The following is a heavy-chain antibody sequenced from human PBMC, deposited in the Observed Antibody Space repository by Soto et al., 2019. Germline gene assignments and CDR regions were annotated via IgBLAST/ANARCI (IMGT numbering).Heavy chain of an antibody. J-gene: IGHJ4*02. Sequence: GGSLRLSCAASGFTFSSYAMSWVRQAPGKGLEWVSAISGSGGSTYYADAVKGRFTISGDNSKNTRYLQMNSLRAEDTAVYYCANSITIFGVVIKSFDYWGQGTLVTVSS. D-gene: IGHD3-3*01. CDR2: ISGSGGST. V-gene: IGHV3-23*01. CDR1: GFTFSSYA. CDR3: ANSITIFGVVIKSFDY.